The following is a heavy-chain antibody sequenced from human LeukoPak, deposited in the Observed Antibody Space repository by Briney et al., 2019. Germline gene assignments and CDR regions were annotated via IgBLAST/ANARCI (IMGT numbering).Heavy chain of an antibody. J-gene: IGHJ5*02. Sequence: SETLSLTCSVSGGSISSSSSYWGWIRQPPGNGLEWIGSIYYSGSTYYNPSLKSRVTISVDTSKNQFSLKLSSVTAADTAVYYCARLPYSSSWRTFDPWGQGTLVTVSS. D-gene: IGHD6-13*01. CDR3: ARLPYSSSWRTFDP. V-gene: IGHV4-39*01. CDR2: IYYSGST. CDR1: GGSISSSSSY.